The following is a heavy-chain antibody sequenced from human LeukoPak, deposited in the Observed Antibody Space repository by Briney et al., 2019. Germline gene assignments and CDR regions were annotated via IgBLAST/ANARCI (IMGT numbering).Heavy chain of an antibody. CDR3: ARSLDSRGYFYYGMDV. D-gene: IGHD3-22*01. CDR2: IYYSGST. CDR1: GGSISSYY. J-gene: IGHJ6*02. Sequence: SETLSLICTVSGGSISSYYGSWIRQPPGKGLEWIGYIYYSGSTGYNPSLMSRVTISVDTSKNQFSLKLTSVTAADTAVYYCARSLDSRGYFYYGMDVWGQGTTVTVSS. V-gene: IGHV4-59*01.